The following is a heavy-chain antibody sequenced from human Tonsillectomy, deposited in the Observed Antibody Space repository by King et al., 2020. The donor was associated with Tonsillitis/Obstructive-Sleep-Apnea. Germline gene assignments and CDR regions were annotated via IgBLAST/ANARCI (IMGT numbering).Heavy chain of an antibody. D-gene: IGHD6-19*01. J-gene: IGHJ4*02. CDR2: MSPIFGTA. CDR1: GGTCSSYD. Sequence: QLVQSGAEVKKPGSSVKVFCKAAGGTCSSYDSSWVRQSPGQGLAWIGGMSPIFGTAKYAQKFQCRVTITADESTSTAYMELSSLRSEDTAVYYCARERSTGAVAGSYWGQGTLVTVSS. V-gene: IGHV1-69*01. CDR3: ARERSTGAVAGSY.